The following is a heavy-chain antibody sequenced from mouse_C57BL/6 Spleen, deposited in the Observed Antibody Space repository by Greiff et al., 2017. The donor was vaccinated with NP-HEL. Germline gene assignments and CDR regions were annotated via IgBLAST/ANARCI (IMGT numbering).Heavy chain of an antibody. V-gene: IGHV1-26*01. D-gene: IGHD1-1*01. CDR3: ARKGFITTNYFDY. J-gene: IGHJ2*01. CDR2: INPNNGGT. CDR1: GYTFTDYY. Sequence: EVQLQQSGPELVKPGASVKISCKASGYTFTDYYMNWVKQSHGKSLEWIGDINPNNGGTSYNQKFKGKATLTVDKSSSTAYMELRSLTSEDSAVYYCARKGFITTNYFDYGGKGTTLTVST.